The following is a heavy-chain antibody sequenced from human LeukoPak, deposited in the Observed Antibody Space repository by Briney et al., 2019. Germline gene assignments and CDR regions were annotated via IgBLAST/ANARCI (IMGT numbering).Heavy chain of an antibody. CDR3: ARGIYCSSTTCYYYYYYMDV. CDR2: IYTSGST. Sequence: KPSETLSLTCTVSGGSISAYYWSWIRQPAGKGLEWIVRIYTSGSTNYNPSLKSRVTMSLDTSKNQFSLKLSSVTAADTAVYYCARGIYCSSTTCYYYYYYMDVWGKGTTVTVSS. V-gene: IGHV4-4*07. D-gene: IGHD2-2*01. J-gene: IGHJ6*03. CDR1: GGSISAYY.